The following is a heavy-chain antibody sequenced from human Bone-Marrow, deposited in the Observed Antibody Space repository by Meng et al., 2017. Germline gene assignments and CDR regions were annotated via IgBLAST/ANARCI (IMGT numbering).Heavy chain of an antibody. CDR1: GGSISSSNW. CDR3: ARDQRRGYSYGYVR. Sequence: SETLSLTCAVSGGSISSSNWWSWVRQPPGKGLEWIGEIYHSGSTNYNPSLKSRVTISVDKSKNQFSLKLSSVTAADTAVYYCARDQRRGYSYGYVRWGQGTLVTVSS. CDR2: IYHSGST. J-gene: IGHJ1*01. V-gene: IGHV4-4*02. D-gene: IGHD5-18*01.